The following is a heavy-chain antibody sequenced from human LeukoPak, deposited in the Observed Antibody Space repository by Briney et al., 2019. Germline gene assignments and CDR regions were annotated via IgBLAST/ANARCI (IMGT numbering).Heavy chain of an antibody. Sequence: PGGSLRLSCAASGFTLSNHWMIWVRQAPGKGLECVANIKQDGTEKYYLDSVKGRFTISRDNAKNSLYLQMNSLRVEDTAVYYCAKDITIFGVVIMAGVDYWGQGTLVTVSS. CDR1: GFTLSNHW. V-gene: IGHV3-7*01. D-gene: IGHD3-3*01. J-gene: IGHJ4*02. CDR3: AKDITIFGVVIMAGVDY. CDR2: IKQDGTEK.